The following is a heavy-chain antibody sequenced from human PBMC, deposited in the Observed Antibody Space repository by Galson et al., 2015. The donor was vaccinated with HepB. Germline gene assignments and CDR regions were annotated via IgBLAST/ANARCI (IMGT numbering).Heavy chain of an antibody. Sequence: SLRLSCATSGFQFNKYGMHWVRQAPGKGLEWVAFIRFGGTVQNYADSVKGRFIISRDNSQNTVSLQMTRLRGDDTAVYYCAKLEPRGDYYYYGMDVWGQGTTVTVSS. CDR3: AKLEPRGDYYYYGMDV. CDR1: GFQFNKYG. CDR2: IRFGGTVQ. J-gene: IGHJ6*02. D-gene: IGHD1-1*01. V-gene: IGHV3-30*02.